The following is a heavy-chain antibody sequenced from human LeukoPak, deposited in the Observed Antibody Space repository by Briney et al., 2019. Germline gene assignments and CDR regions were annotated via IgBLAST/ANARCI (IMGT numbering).Heavy chain of an antibody. CDR3: ARSDFWSGYRYYYYYYMDV. D-gene: IGHD3-3*01. J-gene: IGHJ6*03. Sequence: PSETLSLTCAVYGGSFSGYYWSWIRQPPGKGLEWIGEINHSGSTNYNPSLKSRVTISVDTSKNQFSLKLSSVTAADTAVYYCARSDFWSGYRYYYYYYMDVWGKGTTVTVSS. CDR2: INHSGST. CDR1: GGSFSGYY. V-gene: IGHV4-34*01.